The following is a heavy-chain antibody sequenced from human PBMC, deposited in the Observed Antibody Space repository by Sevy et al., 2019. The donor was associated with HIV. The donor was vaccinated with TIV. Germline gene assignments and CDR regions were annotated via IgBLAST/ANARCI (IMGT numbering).Heavy chain of an antibody. J-gene: IGHJ2*01. D-gene: IGHD3-22*01. CDR3: TTAGHYDSRGYYYDWYFDL. V-gene: IGHV3-15*01. Sequence: GGSLRLSCAASGFTFSNAWMSWVRQAPGKGLEWVGRIKNKTDGGTTDYAAPVKGRFTISRDDSKNTLYLQMNSLKTEDTAVYYCTTAGHYDSRGYYYDWYFDLWGRGTLVTVSS. CDR1: GFTFSNAW. CDR2: IKNKTDGGTT.